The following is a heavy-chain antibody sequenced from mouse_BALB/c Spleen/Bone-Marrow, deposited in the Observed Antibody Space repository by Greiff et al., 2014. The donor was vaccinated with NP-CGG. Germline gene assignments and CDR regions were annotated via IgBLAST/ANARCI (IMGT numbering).Heavy chain of an antibody. V-gene: IGHV2-9*02. Sequence: QLQQPGPGLVAPSQSLSITCTVSGFSLTSYGVHWVRQPPGKGLEWLGVIWAGGSTNYNSALMSRLSISKDNSKSQVFLKMNSLQTDDTAMYYCARVYLWYFDVWGAGTTVTVSS. CDR3: ARVYLWYFDV. J-gene: IGHJ1*01. CDR2: IWAGGST. D-gene: IGHD2-3*01. CDR1: GFSLTSYG.